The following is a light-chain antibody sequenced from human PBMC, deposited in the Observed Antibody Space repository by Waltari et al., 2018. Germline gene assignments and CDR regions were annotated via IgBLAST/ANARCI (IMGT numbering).Light chain of an antibody. V-gene: IGLV2-14*03. CDR2: DVR. CDR3: NSFTSRNTLI. Sequence: QSALTQPESVSGSPGQSITISCTGTSSDIGRYNYVNWFQQLPAKAPKLIIYDVRNRPSGVSNRFSGSKSDYTASLTISVLQAEDEAVYFCNSFTSRNTLIFVGGTKLTV. CDR1: SSDIGRYNY. J-gene: IGLJ2*01.